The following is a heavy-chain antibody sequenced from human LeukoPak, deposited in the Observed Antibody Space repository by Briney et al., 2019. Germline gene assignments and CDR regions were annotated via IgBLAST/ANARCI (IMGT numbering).Heavy chain of an antibody. CDR3: ARGRGGSYYYYGMDV. V-gene: IGHV4-59*01. J-gene: IGHJ6*02. CDR2: IYYSGST. D-gene: IGHD3-16*01. CDR1: GGSISSYY. Sequence: PSETLSLTCTVSGGSISSYYWSWIRQPPGKGLEWIGYIYYSGSTNYNPSLKSRVTISVDTSKNQFSLKLSSVTAADTAVYYCARGRGGSYYYYGMDVWGQGTTVTVSS.